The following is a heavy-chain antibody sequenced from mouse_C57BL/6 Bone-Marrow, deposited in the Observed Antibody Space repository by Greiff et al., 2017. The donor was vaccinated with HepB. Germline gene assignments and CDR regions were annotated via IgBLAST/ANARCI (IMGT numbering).Heavy chain of an antibody. CDR1: GFTFSSYS. V-gene: IGHV5-4*01. D-gene: IGHD2-2*01. CDR3: ARDLGGGYVDY. J-gene: IGHJ2*01. CDR2: ISDGGSYT. Sequence: EVKLMESGGGLVKPGGSLKLSCAASGFTFSSYSMSWVRQTPEKRLEWVATISDGGSYTYYPDNVKGRFTISRDNAKNNLYLQMSHLKSEDTAMYYCARDLGGGYVDYWGQGTTLTVSS.